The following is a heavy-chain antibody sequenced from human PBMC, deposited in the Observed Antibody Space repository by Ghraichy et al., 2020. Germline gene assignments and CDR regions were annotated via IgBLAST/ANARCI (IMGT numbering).Heavy chain of an antibody. CDR2: ISGSGINT. CDR1: GFTFSSYT. V-gene: IGHV3-23*01. CDR3: AKGGPRGTSFYYIMDV. J-gene: IGHJ6*02. D-gene: IGHD2-15*01. Sequence: GSLRLSCAASGFTFSSYTMSWVRQAPGKGLEWVSTISGSGINTYYEDSVKGRFAISRDNAKNTVYLQMNSLRAEDTAVYHCAKGGPRGTSFYYIMDVWGQGTTVIVSS.